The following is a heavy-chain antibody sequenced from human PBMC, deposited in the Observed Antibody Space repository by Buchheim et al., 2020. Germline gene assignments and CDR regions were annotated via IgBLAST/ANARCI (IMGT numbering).Heavy chain of an antibody. V-gene: IGHV4-4*02. CDR3: VSYDWGSSRPWFDY. J-gene: IGHJ4*02. D-gene: IGHD3-16*02. CDR2: TYHSGSP. Sequence: QVQLQGSGPGLVKPSGTLSLTCAVSGGSISGSQWWTWVRQPPGKGLEWIGETYHSGSPNYNPSLKSRVSISVDKSKNQFSLKLTSVTAADTAVYYCVSYDWGSSRPWFDYWGQGTL. CDR1: GGSISGSQW.